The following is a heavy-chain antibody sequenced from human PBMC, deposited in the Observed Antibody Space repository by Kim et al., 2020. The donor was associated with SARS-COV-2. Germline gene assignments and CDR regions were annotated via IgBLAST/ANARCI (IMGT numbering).Heavy chain of an antibody. Sequence: PASLKGRFTIARDNPKNTRYLNMNSLRAEDTAVYYCAATWIQLWSYFDLRGQGTLVTVSS. J-gene: IGHJ4*02. V-gene: IGHV3-23*01. CDR3: AATWIQLWSYFDL. D-gene: IGHD5-18*01.